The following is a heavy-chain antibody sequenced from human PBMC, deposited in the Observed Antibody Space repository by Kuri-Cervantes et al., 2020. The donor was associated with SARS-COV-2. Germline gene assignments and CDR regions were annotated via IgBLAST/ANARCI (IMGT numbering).Heavy chain of an antibody. CDR1: GGSISSHY. D-gene: IGHD3-22*01. CDR2: VYSSGST. Sequence: GSLRLSCTVSGGSISSHYWSWIRQPPGKGLEWIGYVYSSGSTNYSPSLKSRDTMSVDTSKNQFSLKLTSVTAADTAVYYCTRAGYDNSGYYYSFDFWGQGTLVTVSS. J-gene: IGHJ4*02. CDR3: TRAGYDNSGYYYSFDF. V-gene: IGHV4-59*11.